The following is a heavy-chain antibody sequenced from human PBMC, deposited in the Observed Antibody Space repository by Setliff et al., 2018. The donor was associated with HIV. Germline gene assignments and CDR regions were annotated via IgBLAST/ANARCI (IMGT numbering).Heavy chain of an antibody. CDR3: ARGGIAARPYYFDY. V-gene: IGHV1-2*06. D-gene: IGHD6-6*01. Sequence: ASVKVSCKTFGYSFTAYQMHWLRQAPGQGLEWMGRINRDNGGIDYAQKFQGRVTLTRDTSISTAYMDLSRLKSDDTAVYYCARGGIAARPYYFDYWGQGTLVTVS. CDR1: GYSFTAYQ. CDR2: INRDNGGI. J-gene: IGHJ4*02.